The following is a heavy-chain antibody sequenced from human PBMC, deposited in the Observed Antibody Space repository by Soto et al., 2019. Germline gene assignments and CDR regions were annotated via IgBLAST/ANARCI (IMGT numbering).Heavy chain of an antibody. CDR1: GFTFSSYG. D-gene: IGHD2-2*01. J-gene: IGHJ4*02. CDR2: ISYDGSNK. Sequence: QVQLVESGGGVVQPGRSLRLSCAASGFTFSSYGMHWVRQAPGKGLEWVAVISYDGSNKYYADSVKGRFTISRDNSKNTLYLQMNSLRAEDTAVYYCAKDDGPAAIDYWSQGTLVTVSS. CDR3: AKDDGPAAIDY. V-gene: IGHV3-30*18.